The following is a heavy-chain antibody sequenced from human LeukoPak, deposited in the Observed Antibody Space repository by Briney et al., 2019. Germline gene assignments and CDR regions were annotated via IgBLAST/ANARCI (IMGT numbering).Heavy chain of an antibody. J-gene: IGHJ4*02. CDR3: ARVAYDFWSGYWSYFDY. CDR2: IYYSGST. D-gene: IGHD3-3*01. CDR1: GGSISSGGYY. Sequence: SETLSLTCTVSGGSISSGGYYWSWIRQHPGKGLEWIGYIYYSGSTYYNPSLKSRVTISVDPTKNQFSLKLSSVTAADTAVYYCARVAYDFWSGYWSYFDYWGQGTLVTVSS. V-gene: IGHV4-31*03.